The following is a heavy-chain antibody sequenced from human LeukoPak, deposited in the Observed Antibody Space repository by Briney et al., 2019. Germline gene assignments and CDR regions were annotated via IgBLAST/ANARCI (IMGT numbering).Heavy chain of an antibody. V-gene: IGHV3-30*02. Sequence: EGSLRLSCAASGFTFSSYGMHWVRQAPGKGLEWVAFIRYDGSNKYYADSVKGRFTISRDNSKNTLYLQMNSLRAEDTAVYYCATTIAAADFSSYYWGQGTLVTVSS. D-gene: IGHD6-13*01. CDR3: ATTIAAADFSSYY. J-gene: IGHJ4*02. CDR2: IRYDGSNK. CDR1: GFTFSSYG.